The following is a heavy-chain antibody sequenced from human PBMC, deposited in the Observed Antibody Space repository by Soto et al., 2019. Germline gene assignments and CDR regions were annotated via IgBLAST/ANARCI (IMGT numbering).Heavy chain of an antibody. CDR1: GFTFSSYS. D-gene: IGHD3-3*01. Sequence: GGSLRLSCAASGFTFSSYSMNWVRQAPGRGLEWVSSISSSSSYIYYADSVKGRFTISRDNAKNSLYLQMNSLRAEDTAVYYCARAGEFWSGYYTPYFDYWGQGTLVTVSS. V-gene: IGHV3-21*01. CDR3: ARAGEFWSGYYTPYFDY. J-gene: IGHJ4*02. CDR2: ISSSSSYI.